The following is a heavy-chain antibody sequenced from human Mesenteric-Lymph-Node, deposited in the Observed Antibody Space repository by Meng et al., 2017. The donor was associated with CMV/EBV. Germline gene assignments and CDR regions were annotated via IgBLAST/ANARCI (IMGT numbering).Heavy chain of an antibody. D-gene: IGHD3-10*01. Sequence: LTCAVYGGSFSAYYWSWIRQPPGKGLEWIGEINRAGSPNYNPSLKSRVTISVDTSKNQFSLKLSSVTATDTAVYYCATALYGSDNPDYWGQGTLVTVSS. J-gene: IGHJ4*02. CDR3: ATALYGSDNPDY. CDR2: INRAGSP. V-gene: IGHV4-34*01. CDR1: GGSFSAYY.